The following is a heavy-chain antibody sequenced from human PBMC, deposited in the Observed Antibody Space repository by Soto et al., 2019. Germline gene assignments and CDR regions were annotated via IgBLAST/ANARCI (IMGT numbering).Heavy chain of an antibody. V-gene: IGHV1-18*01. CDR1: GYTFTNYG. J-gene: IGHJ5*02. Sequence: QVQLVQSGGEVKKPGASVKVSCKASGYTFTNYGISWVRQAPGQGLEWMGWINVYNGNTKYAQKVQGRVTMTTDTATRTAYMGRRSLRSDDTAVYYCARGVGSGSYYNQYNWFDPWGQGTLFTVSS. D-gene: IGHD3-10*01. CDR3: ARGVGSGSYYNQYNWFDP. CDR2: INVYNGNT.